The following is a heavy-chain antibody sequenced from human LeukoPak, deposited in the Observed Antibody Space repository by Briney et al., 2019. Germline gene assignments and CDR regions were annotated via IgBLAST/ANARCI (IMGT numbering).Heavy chain of an antibody. CDR2: MYTSGST. CDR1: GASISSYY. Sequence: KPSETLSLTCTVSGASISSYYWSWIRQPVGKGLEWIGRMYTSGSTNYNPSLKSRVTMSVDTSKNQVSLKLSSVTAADTAVYYCARGGWYYFDYRGQGTLVTVSS. J-gene: IGHJ4*02. V-gene: IGHV4-4*07. CDR3: ARGGWYYFDY.